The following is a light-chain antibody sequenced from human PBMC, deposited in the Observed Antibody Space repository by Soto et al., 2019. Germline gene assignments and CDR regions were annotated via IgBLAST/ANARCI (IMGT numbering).Light chain of an antibody. Sequence: SYELTQPPSVSVAAGQTARVTCGGNKLGGKSVHWYQQKAGQAPVLVVYDDRDRLSGIPDRFSGSNSGNTATLTINRVDAGDEADYYCQVWDSRSDHYVFGTGTKLTVL. J-gene: IGLJ1*01. CDR1: KLGGKS. CDR2: DDR. CDR3: QVWDSRSDHYV. V-gene: IGLV3-21*02.